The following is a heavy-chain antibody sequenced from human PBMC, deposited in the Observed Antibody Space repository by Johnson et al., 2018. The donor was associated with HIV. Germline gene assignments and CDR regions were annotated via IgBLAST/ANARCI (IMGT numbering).Heavy chain of an antibody. CDR3: AGLGGSHDAFDI. D-gene: IGHD1-26*01. V-gene: IGHV3-30*04. CDR2: ISFDGSNK. J-gene: IGHJ3*02. Sequence: QVQLVESGGGVVQPGRSLRLSCAASGFTFSSYAVHWVRQAPGKGLEWVAVISFDGSNKYYADSVKGRFSISRDNPKNTLYLQMNSLRAEDTAVYYCAGLGGSHDAFDIWGQGTMVTVSS. CDR1: GFTFSSYA.